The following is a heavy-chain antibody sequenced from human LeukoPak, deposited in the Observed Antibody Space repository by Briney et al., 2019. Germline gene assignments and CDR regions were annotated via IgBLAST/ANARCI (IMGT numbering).Heavy chain of an antibody. CDR2: IYHSGST. Sequence: SETRSLTCTVSGYSISSGYYWGWIRQPPGKGLEWIGSIYHSGSTYYNPSLKSRVTISVDTSKNQFSLMLSSVTAADTAVYYCARDNELGKGWFAPWGQGTLVTVSS. CDR3: ARDNELGKGWFAP. J-gene: IGHJ5*02. D-gene: IGHD7-27*01. CDR1: GYSISSGYY. V-gene: IGHV4-38-2*02.